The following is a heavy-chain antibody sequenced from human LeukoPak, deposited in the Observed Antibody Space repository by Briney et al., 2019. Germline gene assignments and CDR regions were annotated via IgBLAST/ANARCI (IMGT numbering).Heavy chain of an antibody. Sequence: SGESLKISCQGSGYSFTIYWIGGVRQMPGKGLEWMGIIYPGDSDTRYSPSFQGQVTISADKSISTAYLQWSSLKASDTAMYYCAGKSRIPYSSSADLIAGLNWFDPWGQGTLVTVSS. CDR2: IYPGDSDT. J-gene: IGHJ5*02. CDR3: AGKSRIPYSSSADLIAGLNWFDP. D-gene: IGHD6-13*01. CDR1: GYSFTIYW. V-gene: IGHV5-51*01.